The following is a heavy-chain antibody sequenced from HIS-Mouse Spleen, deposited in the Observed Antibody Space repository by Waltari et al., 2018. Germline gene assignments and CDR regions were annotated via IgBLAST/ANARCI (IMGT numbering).Heavy chain of an antibody. Sequence: QVQLVESGGGVVQPGRSLRLSCAASGFTFCSYALHWVRQAPGKGLEWVAVISYEGSNKYYADSVKGRFTISRDNSKNTLYLQMNSLRAEDTAVYYCARDQTGYDYWGQGTLVTVSS. D-gene: IGHD1-1*01. CDR1: GFTFCSYA. CDR3: ARDQTGYDY. J-gene: IGHJ4*02. V-gene: IGHV3-30*04. CDR2: ISYEGSNK.